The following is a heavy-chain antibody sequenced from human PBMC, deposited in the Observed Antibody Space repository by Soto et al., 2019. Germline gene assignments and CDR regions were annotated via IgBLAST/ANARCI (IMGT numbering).Heavy chain of an antibody. Sequence: GSLRLSCAASGVAFISYAVNWVRQAPGKGLEWVSIISGSGRTIYYADSVKGRFVISRDNSKNTLYLQMNSLRAEDTAVYYCAKKGLTSNGRDYFDPWGQGALVTVSS. CDR3: AKKGLTSNGRDYFDP. CDR1: GVAFISYA. J-gene: IGHJ5*02. V-gene: IGHV3-23*01. D-gene: IGHD2-8*01. CDR2: ISGSGRTI.